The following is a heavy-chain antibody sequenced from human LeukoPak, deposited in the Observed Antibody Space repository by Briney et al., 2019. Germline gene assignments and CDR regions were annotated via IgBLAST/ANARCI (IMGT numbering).Heavy chain of an antibody. V-gene: IGHV3-48*03. D-gene: IGHD2-15*01. J-gene: IGHJ4*02. CDR1: GFTFSTHE. CDR2: ISRAGFEI. Sequence: GGSLRLSCVGSGFTFSTHEMNWVRQTPGKGLEWLSFISRAGFEIHYAASVEGRFTVSRDNVKITLYLEMTSLRDEDTAVYYCAKGGSQGDCSFGTCYGDFWGQGTLVTVSS. CDR3: AKGGSQGDCSFGTCYGDF.